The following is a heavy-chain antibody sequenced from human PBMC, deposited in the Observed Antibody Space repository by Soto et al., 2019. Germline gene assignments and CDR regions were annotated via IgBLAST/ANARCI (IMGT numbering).Heavy chain of an antibody. J-gene: IGHJ6*03. Sequence: PSETLSLTCAVYGGSFSGYYWSWIRQPPGKGLEWIGEINHSGSTNYNPSLKSRVTISVDTSKNQFSLKLSSVTAADTAVYYCARRNVLRYFDTDLYYYYYCMDVWGKGTTVTVSS. CDR1: GGSFSGYY. D-gene: IGHD3-9*01. V-gene: IGHV4-34*01. CDR3: ARRNVLRYFDTDLYYYYYCMDV. CDR2: INHSGST.